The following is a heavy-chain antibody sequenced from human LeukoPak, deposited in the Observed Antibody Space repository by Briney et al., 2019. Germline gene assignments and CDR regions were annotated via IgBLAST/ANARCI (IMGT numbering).Heavy chain of an antibody. CDR3: ARGPSITMIVVEYTY. D-gene: IGHD3-22*01. J-gene: IGHJ4*02. CDR1: GFTFSSYS. Sequence: KPGGSLTLSCAASGFTFSSYSMIWVRHAPGRGLECVSSMSNSRSYIYYADSVKGRFTTARENAKKSLNMQMNSLRAEDTAVYYCARGPSITMIVVEYTYWGQGTLVTVPS. CDR2: MSNSRSYI. V-gene: IGHV3-21*01.